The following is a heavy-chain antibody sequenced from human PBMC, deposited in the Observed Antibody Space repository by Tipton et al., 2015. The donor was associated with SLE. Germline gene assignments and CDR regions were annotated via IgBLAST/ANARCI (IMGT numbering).Heavy chain of an antibody. D-gene: IGHD6-6*01. V-gene: IGHV4-38-2*01. CDR2: IYHSGST. CDR1: GYSISRGYY. J-gene: IGHJ2*01. CDR3: ARKPYSSSSNWYFDL. Sequence: GLVKPSETLSLTCAVSGYSISRGYYWGWIRQPPGKGLEWIGSIYHSGSTYYNPSLKSRVTISVDTSKNQFSLKLSSVTAADTAVYYCARKPYSSSSNWYFDLWGRGTLVTVSS.